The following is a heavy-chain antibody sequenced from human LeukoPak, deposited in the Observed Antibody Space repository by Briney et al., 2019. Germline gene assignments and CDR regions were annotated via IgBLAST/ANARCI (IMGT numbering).Heavy chain of an antibody. CDR1: GGSFSGYY. V-gene: IGHV4-34*01. CDR3: ARAARQGFTMIVVPFFYFDL. Sequence: SETLSLTCAVYGGSFSGYYWSWIRQPPGKGLEWIGEINHSGSTNYNPSLKSRVTISVDTSKNQFSLKLSSVTAADSAVYYCARAARQGFTMIVVPFFYFDLWGRGTLVTVSS. CDR2: INHSGST. J-gene: IGHJ2*01. D-gene: IGHD3-22*01.